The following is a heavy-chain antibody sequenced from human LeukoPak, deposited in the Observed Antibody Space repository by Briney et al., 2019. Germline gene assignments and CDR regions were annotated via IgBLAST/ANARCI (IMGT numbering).Heavy chain of an antibody. CDR2: IRSKAYGGTT. V-gene: IGHV3-49*04. CDR3: TRVRIAVAGRGRYFDY. Sequence: HPGESLRLSCTASGFTFGDYAMSWVRQAPGKGLEWVGFIRSKAYGGTTEYAASVKGRFTISRDDSKSIAYLQMNSLKTEDTAVYYCTRVRIAVAGRGRYFDYWGQGTLVTVSS. D-gene: IGHD6-19*01. J-gene: IGHJ4*02. CDR1: GFTFGDYA.